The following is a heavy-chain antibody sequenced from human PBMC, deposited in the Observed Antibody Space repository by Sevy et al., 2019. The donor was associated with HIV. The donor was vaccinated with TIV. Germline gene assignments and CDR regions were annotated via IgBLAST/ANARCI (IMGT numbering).Heavy chain of an antibody. V-gene: IGHV3-23*01. D-gene: IGHD3-16*02. J-gene: IGHJ6*02. Sequence: GGSLRLSCAASGFTFSRFAMSWVRQAPGKGLGWVSIISGSGDITYYEQSVKGRFTISRDNSKNTLYLQMNSLRPEDRAVYYCARDAQRLPLGELSRIPSARGGMDVWGQGTAVTVSS. CDR1: GFTFSRFA. CDR3: ARDAQRLPLGELSRIPSARGGMDV. CDR2: ISGSGDIT.